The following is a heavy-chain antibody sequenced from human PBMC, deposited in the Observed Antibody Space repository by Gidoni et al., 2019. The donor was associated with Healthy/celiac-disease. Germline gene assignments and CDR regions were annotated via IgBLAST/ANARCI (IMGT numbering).Heavy chain of an antibody. CDR3: ARASWDIVVVVAATPGDY. Sequence: EVQLVESGGGLVKPGGSLRLSCAASGFTFRSYSMNWVRQAPGKGLEWVSSISSSGSTIYYADSVKGRFTISRDNAKNSLYLQMNSLRAEDTAVYYCARASWDIVVVVAATPGDYWGQGTLVTVSS. D-gene: IGHD2-15*01. J-gene: IGHJ4*02. V-gene: IGHV3-21*01. CDR1: GFTFRSYS. CDR2: ISSSGSTI.